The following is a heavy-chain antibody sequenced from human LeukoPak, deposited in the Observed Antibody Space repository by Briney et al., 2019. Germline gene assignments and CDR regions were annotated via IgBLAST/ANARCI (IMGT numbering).Heavy chain of an antibody. CDR1: GDSISSYY. J-gene: IGHJ4*02. CDR3: ARGDAALYYFDY. Sequence: SETLSLTCTVSGDSISSYYWSWIRQPPGKGLEWIGYIYYSGSTNYNPSLKSRVTMSVDTSKNQFSLKLNSVTAADTAIYYCARGDAALYYFDYWGQGTLVTVSS. V-gene: IGHV4-59*01. D-gene: IGHD6-13*01. CDR2: IYYSGST.